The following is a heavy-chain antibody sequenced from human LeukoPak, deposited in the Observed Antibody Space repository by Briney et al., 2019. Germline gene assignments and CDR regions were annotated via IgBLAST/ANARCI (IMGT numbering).Heavy chain of an antibody. Sequence: ASVKVSCKASGYTFTSYDIYWVRQATGQGLEWMGWMNPNSGNTGYAQKFQGRVTITRNTSISTAYMELSSLRSEDTAVYYCARVAAQSRRNYYYMDVWGKGTTVTVSS. CDR2: MNPNSGNT. D-gene: IGHD6-13*01. CDR1: GYTFTSYD. J-gene: IGHJ6*03. V-gene: IGHV1-8*03. CDR3: ARVAAQSRRNYYYMDV.